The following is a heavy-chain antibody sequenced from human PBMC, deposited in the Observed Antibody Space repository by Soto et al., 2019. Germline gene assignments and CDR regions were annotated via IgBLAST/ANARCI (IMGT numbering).Heavy chain of an antibody. CDR1: GFTLSTSGVG. J-gene: IGHJ3*02. CDR2: IYWNDDK. V-gene: IGHV2-5*01. Sequence: QITLKESGPTLVKPTQTLTLTCTFSGFTLSTSGVGVGWIRQPPGKALEWLALIYWNDDKRYRPSLKSRLTITKDTSKNQVVFTMINMDPVDTARDYFVHCSGPPRPEDAFDIWGLGAMVTVSS. D-gene: IGHD6-25*01. CDR3: VHCSGPPRPEDAFDI.